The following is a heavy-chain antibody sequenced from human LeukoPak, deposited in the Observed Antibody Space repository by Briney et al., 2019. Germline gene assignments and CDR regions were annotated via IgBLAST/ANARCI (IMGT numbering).Heavy chain of an antibody. CDR2: IYYSGST. V-gene: IGHV4-61*01. CDR1: GGSVSSGSYY. J-gene: IGHJ6*02. Sequence: SETLSLTCTVSGGSVSSGSYYWSWIRQPPGKGLEWIGYIYYSGSTNYNPSLKSRVTISVDTSKNQFSLKLSSVTAADTAVYYCARDQQWLGYYYGMDVWGQGTTVTVSS. CDR3: ARDQQWLGYYYGMDV. D-gene: IGHD6-19*01.